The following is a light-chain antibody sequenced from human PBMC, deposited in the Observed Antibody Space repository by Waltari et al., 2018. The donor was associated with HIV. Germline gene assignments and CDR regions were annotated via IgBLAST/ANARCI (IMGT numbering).Light chain of an antibody. CDR3: QQYNFWPPLT. CDR1: QSVHNN. Sequence: EIVLTQSPATLSVSPGERATLSCRASQSVHNNLAWYQQKPGQVPRLLIYGASTRATGIPARFSGSGSGTEFTLTISSLQSEDFAVYYCQQYNFWPPLTFGGGTKVEIK. CDR2: GAS. V-gene: IGKV3-15*01. J-gene: IGKJ4*01.